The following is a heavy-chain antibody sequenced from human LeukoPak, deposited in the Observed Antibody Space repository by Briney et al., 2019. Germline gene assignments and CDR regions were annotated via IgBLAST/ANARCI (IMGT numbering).Heavy chain of an antibody. Sequence: ASVKVSCKASGYTFTGYYMHWVRQAPGQGLEWMEWINPNSGGTNYAQKFQGRVTMTRDTSISTAYMELSRLRSDDTAVYYCARGYCSGGSCYSFEDYWGQGTLVTVSS. D-gene: IGHD2-15*01. CDR2: INPNSGGT. CDR1: GYTFTGYY. V-gene: IGHV1-2*02. CDR3: ARGYCSGGSCYSFEDY. J-gene: IGHJ4*02.